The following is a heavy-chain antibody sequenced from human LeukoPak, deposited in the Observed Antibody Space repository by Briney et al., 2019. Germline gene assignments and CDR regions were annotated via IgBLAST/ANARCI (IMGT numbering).Heavy chain of an antibody. CDR3: ARGSGSSSSWYDWFDP. V-gene: IGHV3-21*01. J-gene: IGHJ5*02. Sequence: GGSLRLSCAASGFTFSSYSMNWVRQAPGKGLEWVSSISSSSSYIYYADSVKGRFTISRGNAKNSLYLQMNSLRAEDTAVYHCARGSGSSSSWYDWFDPWGQGTLVTVSS. CDR1: GFTFSSYS. CDR2: ISSSSSYI. D-gene: IGHD6-13*01.